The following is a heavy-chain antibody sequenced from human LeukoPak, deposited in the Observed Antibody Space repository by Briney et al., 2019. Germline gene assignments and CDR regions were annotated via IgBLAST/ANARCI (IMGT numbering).Heavy chain of an antibody. Sequence: GGSLRLSCAASGFTFSSYSKNWVRQAPGKGLEWVSSISSSSSYIYYADSVKGRFTISRDNSKNTLYLQMNSLRAEDTAVYYCAKDFGCGDQTPLPYGMDVWGQGTTVTVSS. J-gene: IGHJ6*02. D-gene: IGHD4-17*01. CDR1: GFTFSSYS. CDR3: AKDFGCGDQTPLPYGMDV. V-gene: IGHV3-21*04. CDR2: ISSSSSYI.